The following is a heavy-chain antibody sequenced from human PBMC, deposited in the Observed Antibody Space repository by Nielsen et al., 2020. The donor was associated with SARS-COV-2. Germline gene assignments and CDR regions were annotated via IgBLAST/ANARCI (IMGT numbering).Heavy chain of an antibody. D-gene: IGHD6-13*01. CDR3: ARVEGSSRYFEY. J-gene: IGHJ4*02. V-gene: IGHV3-7*03. CDR1: GFTFSNYW. CDR2: IKEDGSEK. Sequence: GGSLRLSCAASGFTFSNYWMTWVRQAPGKGLEWVANIKEDGSEKYYVDSVKGRFTISRDNAKNSLSLQMNSLRAEDTAVYYCARVEGSSRYFEYWGQGTLVTVSS.